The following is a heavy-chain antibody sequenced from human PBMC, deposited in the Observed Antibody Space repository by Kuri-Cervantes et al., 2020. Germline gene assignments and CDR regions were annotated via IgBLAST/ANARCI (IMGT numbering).Heavy chain of an antibody. Sequence: GGSLRLSCAASGFTFSSYAMHWVRQAPGKGLEWVAFVRYDGNKKSYADSMKGRFTLSRDNSKNTLYLQMNSLRAEDTAVYYCARGGRDGYNLYYFDYWGQGTLVTVSS. D-gene: IGHD5-24*01. V-gene: IGHV3-30*02. CDR1: GFTFSSYA. CDR3: ARGGRDGYNLYYFDY. J-gene: IGHJ4*02. CDR2: VRYDGNKK.